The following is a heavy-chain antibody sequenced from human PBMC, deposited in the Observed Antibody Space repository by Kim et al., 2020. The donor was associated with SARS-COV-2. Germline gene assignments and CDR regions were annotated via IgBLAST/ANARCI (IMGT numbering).Heavy chain of an antibody. CDR2: INWNGGST. D-gene: IGHD5-12*01. Sequence: GGSLRLSCAASGFTFDDYGMIWVRQASGKGLEWVSGINWNGGSTGYADSVKGRFTISRDNAKNSLYLQMNSLRAEDTALYYCARGYSGYDYLDYSGQGTLVTVSS. CDR1: GFTFDDYG. V-gene: IGHV3-20*04. CDR3: ARGYSGYDYLDY. J-gene: IGHJ4*02.